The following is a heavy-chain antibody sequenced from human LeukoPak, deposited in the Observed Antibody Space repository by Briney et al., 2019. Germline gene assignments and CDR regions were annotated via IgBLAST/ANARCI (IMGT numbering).Heavy chain of an antibody. D-gene: IGHD2-2*01. J-gene: IGHJ6*04. CDR2: IYYSGST. Sequence: PSETLSLTCAVYGGSFSGYYWSWIRQPPGKGLEWIGYIYYSGSTNYNPSLKSRVTISVDTSKNQFSLKLSSVTAADTAVYYCARDKVVVVPAALTPQYYYYYGMDVWGKGTTVTVSS. CDR3: ARDKVVVVPAALTPQYYYYYGMDV. CDR1: GGSFSGYY. V-gene: IGHV4-59*01.